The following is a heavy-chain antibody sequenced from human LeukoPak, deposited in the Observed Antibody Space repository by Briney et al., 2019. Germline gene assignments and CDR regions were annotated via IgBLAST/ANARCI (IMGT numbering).Heavy chain of an antibody. J-gene: IGHJ4*02. V-gene: IGHV1-46*01. D-gene: IGHD1-1*01. CDR2: INPSGGST. Sequence: ASVKVSCKASGYTFTSYYMHWVRQAPGQGLEWMGIINPSGGSTSYAQKFQGRVTMTRDMSTSTVYMELSSLRSEDTAVYYCARVLNRLKSTGTPQARRGELGYWGQGTLVTVSS. CDR1: GYTFTSYY. CDR3: ARVLNRLKSTGTPQARRGELGY.